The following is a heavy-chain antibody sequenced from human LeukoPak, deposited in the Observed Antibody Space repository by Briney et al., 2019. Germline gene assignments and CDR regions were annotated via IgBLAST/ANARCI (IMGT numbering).Heavy chain of an antibody. Sequence: SETLSLTCTVSGGSIRSYFWSWIRQPAGKGLEWIGRMYASGTTNYNPSLRSRVTMSIDTSQNQFSLQLTSVTAADTAVYYCARRGYNYGHVDYWGQGTLVTVSS. CDR1: GGSIRSYF. CDR2: MYASGTT. D-gene: IGHD5-18*01. V-gene: IGHV4-4*07. J-gene: IGHJ4*02. CDR3: ARRGYNYGHVDY.